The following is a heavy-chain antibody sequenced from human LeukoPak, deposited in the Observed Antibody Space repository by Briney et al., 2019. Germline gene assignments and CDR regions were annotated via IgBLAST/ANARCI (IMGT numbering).Heavy chain of an antibody. V-gene: IGHV3-30*02. J-gene: IGHJ4*02. CDR2: IRYDGSNK. CDR3: ARTHTAPFDY. CDR1: GFTFSNYG. Sequence: GGSLRLSCAASGFTFSNYGMYWVRQAPGKGLEWVAIIRYDGSNKYYADSVKGRFTISRDNSKNTLYLQMNSLRAEDTAVYYCARTHTAPFDYWGQGTLVTVSS. D-gene: IGHD1/OR15-1a*01.